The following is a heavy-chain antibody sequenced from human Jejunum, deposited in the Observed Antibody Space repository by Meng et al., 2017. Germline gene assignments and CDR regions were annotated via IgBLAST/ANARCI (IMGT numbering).Heavy chain of an antibody. V-gene: IGHV3-15*01. CDR1: GFTFTNAW. CDR3: GRAWSLDL. J-gene: IGHJ2*01. CDR2: IKSKPNGGTT. Sequence: EVQVVESGGGLVKPGGSLRLSCAGSGFTFTNAWMNWVRQAPGKGLEWVGRIKSKPNGGTTDYAAPFKGRFTISRDDSKQTVYLEMNSLKTDDTAVYYCGRAWSLDLWGRGTLVTVSS.